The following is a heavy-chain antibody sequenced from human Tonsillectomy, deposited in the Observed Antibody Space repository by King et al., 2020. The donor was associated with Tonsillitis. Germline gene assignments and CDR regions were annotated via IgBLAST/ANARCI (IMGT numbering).Heavy chain of an antibody. V-gene: IGHV3-11*01. J-gene: IGHJ3*02. D-gene: IGHD3-22*01. Sequence: VQLVESGGGLVKPGGSLRLSCASSGFTFSDYYMSWIRQAPGKGLEWVSYISSSGSTIYYADSVKGRFTISRDNAKNSLYLQMNSLRAEDTAVYYCARERITMIVVVNDAFDIWGQGTMVTVSS. CDR1: GFTFSDYY. CDR2: ISSSGSTI. CDR3: ARERITMIVVVNDAFDI.